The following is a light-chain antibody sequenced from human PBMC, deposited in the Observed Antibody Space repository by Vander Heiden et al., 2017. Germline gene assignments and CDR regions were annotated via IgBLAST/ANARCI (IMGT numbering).Light chain of an antibody. Sequence: QSVLTQPPSASGPPGQRVTSSCSGSSSNIGSNYVYWYQQLPGTAPKLLIYRNNQRPSGVPDRFSGSKSGTSASLAISGLRSEDEADYYCAAWDDSLSGRVFGGGTKLTVL. CDR1: SSNIGSNY. CDR2: RNN. CDR3: AAWDDSLSGRV. V-gene: IGLV1-47*01. J-gene: IGLJ3*02.